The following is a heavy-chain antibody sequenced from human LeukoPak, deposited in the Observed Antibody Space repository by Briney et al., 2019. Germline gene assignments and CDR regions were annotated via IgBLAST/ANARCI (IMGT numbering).Heavy chain of an antibody. CDR1: GFTFDDYA. V-gene: IGHV3-9*01. CDR3: AKSAAMVTYYGMDV. CDR2: ISWNSGSI. D-gene: IGHD5-18*01. J-gene: IGHJ6*02. Sequence: PGGSLRLSCAASGFTFDDYAMHWVRQAPGKGLEWVSGISWNSGSIGYADSVKGRFTISRDNAKNSLYLQMNSLRAEDTALYYCAKSAAMVTYYGMDVWGQGTTVTVSS.